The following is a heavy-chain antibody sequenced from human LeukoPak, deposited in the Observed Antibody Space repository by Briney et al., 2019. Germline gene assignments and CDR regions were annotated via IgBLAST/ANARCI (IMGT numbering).Heavy chain of an antibody. Sequence: SVKVSCKASGGTFSSYAISWVRQAPGQGLEWMGRIIPILGIANYAQKFQGRVTITADKSTSTAYMELSSLRSEDTAVYFCARYSSSINAFDIWGQGTMVTVSS. J-gene: IGHJ3*02. D-gene: IGHD6-6*01. V-gene: IGHV1-69*04. CDR3: ARYSSSINAFDI. CDR2: IIPILGIA. CDR1: GGTFSSYA.